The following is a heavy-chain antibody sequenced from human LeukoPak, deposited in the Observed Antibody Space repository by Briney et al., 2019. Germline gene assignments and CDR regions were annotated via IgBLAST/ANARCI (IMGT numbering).Heavy chain of an antibody. CDR2: ISYDGSNK. CDR1: GFTFSSYA. D-gene: IGHD3-22*01. J-gene: IGHJ4*02. V-gene: IGHV3-30-3*01. Sequence: GGSLRLSCAASGFTFSSYAMHWVRQAPGKGLEWVAVISYDGSNKYYADSVKGRFTISRDNSKNTLYLQMNSLRAEDTAVYYCAREGDSSGTIDYWGQGTLVTVSS. CDR3: AREGDSSGTIDY.